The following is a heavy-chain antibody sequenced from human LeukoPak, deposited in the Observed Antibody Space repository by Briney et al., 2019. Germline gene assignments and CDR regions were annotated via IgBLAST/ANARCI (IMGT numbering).Heavy chain of an antibody. CDR2: IIPIFGTA. Sequence: GASVKVSCKASGYTFTSYDINWVRQAPGQGLEWMGGIIPIFGTANYAQKFQDRVTITADESTSTAYMELSSLRSEDTAVYYCARWGDCSSTSCYDYWGQGTLVTVSS. D-gene: IGHD2-2*01. J-gene: IGHJ4*02. CDR3: ARWGDCSSTSCYDY. CDR1: GYTFTSYD. V-gene: IGHV1-69*13.